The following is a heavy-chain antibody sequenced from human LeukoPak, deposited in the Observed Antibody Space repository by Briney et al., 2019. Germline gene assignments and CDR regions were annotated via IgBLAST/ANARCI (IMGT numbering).Heavy chain of an antibody. CDR3: ARDWGRGNNWFDP. V-gene: IGHV4-39*07. Sequence: SETLSLTCTVSGGSISSYYWGWIRQPPGKGLEWIGSIYYSGSTYYNPSLKSRVTISVDTSKNQFSLKLSSVTAADTAVYYCARDWGRGNNWFDPWGQGTLVTVSS. J-gene: IGHJ5*02. D-gene: IGHD3-16*01. CDR2: IYYSGST. CDR1: GGSISSYY.